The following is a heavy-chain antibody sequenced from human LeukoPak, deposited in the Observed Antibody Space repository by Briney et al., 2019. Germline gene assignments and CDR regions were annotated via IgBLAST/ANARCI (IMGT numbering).Heavy chain of an antibody. CDR3: ARHWDHGSGSYDSYYYYYMDV. CDR1: GFTFSDYY. Sequence: GGSLRLSCAASGFTFSDYYMSWIRQAPGKGLEWVSYISSSGSTIYYADSVKGRFTISRDNAKNSLYLQMNSLRAEDTAVYYCARHWDHGSGSYDSYYYYYMDVWGKGTTVTVSS. V-gene: IGHV3-11*01. J-gene: IGHJ6*03. CDR2: ISSSGSTI. D-gene: IGHD3-10*01.